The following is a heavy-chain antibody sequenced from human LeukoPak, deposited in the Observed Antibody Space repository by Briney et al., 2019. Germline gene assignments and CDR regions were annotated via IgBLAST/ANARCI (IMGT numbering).Heavy chain of an antibody. V-gene: IGHV4-59*01. J-gene: IGHJ5*02. CDR3: ARVKAIARVFWFDP. CDR2: IYYSGST. Sequence: KALETLSLTCTVSGGSISSYYWSWIRQPPGKGLEWIGYIYYSGSTNYNPSLKSRVTISVDTSKNQFSLKLSSVTAADTAVYYCARVKAIARVFWFDPWGQGTLVTVSS. CDR1: GGSISSYY. D-gene: IGHD6-6*01.